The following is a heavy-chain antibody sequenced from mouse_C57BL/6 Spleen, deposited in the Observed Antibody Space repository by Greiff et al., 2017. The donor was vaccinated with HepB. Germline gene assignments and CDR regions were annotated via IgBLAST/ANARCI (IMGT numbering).Heavy chain of an antibody. J-gene: IGHJ2*01. V-gene: IGHV1-15*01. CDR3: TRRRSSDY. CDR1: GYTFTDYE. Sequence: LVESGAELVRPGASVTLSCKASGYTFTDYEMHWVKQTPVHGLEWIGAIDPETGGTAYNQKFKGKAILTADKSSSTAYMELRSLTSEDSAVYYCTRRRSSDYWGQGTTLTVSS. CDR2: IDPETGGT.